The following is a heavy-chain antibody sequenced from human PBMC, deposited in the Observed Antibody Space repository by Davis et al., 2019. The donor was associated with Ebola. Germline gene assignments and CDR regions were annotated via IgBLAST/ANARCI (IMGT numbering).Heavy chain of an antibody. Sequence: SETLSLTCTVSGGSMSSYYWSWIRQPPGKGLEWIGYIYYSGVTNYNPSLTSRVTISLDTSKNQFSLKLTSVTAADTAVYYCARDDRYSTSWYGMDVWGQGTTVTVSS. CDR1: GGSMSSYY. V-gene: IGHV4-59*01. D-gene: IGHD6-13*01. J-gene: IGHJ6*02. CDR2: IYYSGVT. CDR3: ARDDRYSTSWYGMDV.